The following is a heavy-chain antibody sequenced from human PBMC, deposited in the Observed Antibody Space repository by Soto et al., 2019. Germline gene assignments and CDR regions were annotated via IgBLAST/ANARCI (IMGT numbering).Heavy chain of an antibody. D-gene: IGHD4-17*01. Sequence: AGGSLRLSCAASGFTFDDYATHWVRQAPGKGLEWVSGISWNSGSIGYADSVKGRFTISRDNAKNSLYLQMNSLRAEDTALYYCATADDYGDLRLDPWGQGTLVTVSS. CDR3: ATADDYGDLRLDP. J-gene: IGHJ5*02. CDR1: GFTFDDYA. V-gene: IGHV3-9*01. CDR2: ISWNSGSI.